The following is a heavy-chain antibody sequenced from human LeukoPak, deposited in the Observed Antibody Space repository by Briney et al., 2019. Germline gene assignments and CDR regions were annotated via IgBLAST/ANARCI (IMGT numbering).Heavy chain of an antibody. J-gene: IGHJ4*02. Sequence: SETLSLTCAVYGGSFSGYYWSWIRQPPGKGLEWIGEINHSGSTNYNPSLKSRVTTSVDTSKDQFSLKLSSVTAADTAVYYCARGLGGNSTFDYWGQGTLVTVSS. CDR2: INHSGST. D-gene: IGHD4-23*01. V-gene: IGHV4-34*01. CDR1: GGSFSGYY. CDR3: ARGLGGNSTFDY.